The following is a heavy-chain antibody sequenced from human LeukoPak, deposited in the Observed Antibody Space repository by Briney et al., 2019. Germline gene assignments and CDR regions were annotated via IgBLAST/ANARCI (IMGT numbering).Heavy chain of an antibody. CDR1: GGSISSSSYY. J-gene: IGHJ6*02. CDR3: ARSGPAGKGRSYYYYGMDV. D-gene: IGHD6-19*01. CDR2: IYYSGST. Sequence: PSETLSLTCTVSGGSISSSSYYWGWIRQPPGEGLEWIGSIYYSGSTYHNPSLKSRVTISVDTSKNQFSLKLSSVTAADTAVYYCARSGPAGKGRSYYYYGMDVWGQGTTVTVSS. V-gene: IGHV4-39*07.